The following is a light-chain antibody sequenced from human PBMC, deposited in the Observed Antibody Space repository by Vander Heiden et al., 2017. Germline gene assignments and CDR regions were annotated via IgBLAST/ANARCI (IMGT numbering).Light chain of an antibody. CDR1: QDISRH. J-gene: IGKJ2*01. Sequence: IWMTQSPSLVSASTGDTVTISCRTSQDISRHLAWFQQKPGKAPELLIYASSTWQSGAPSRFSGSGSGTHFTLTISSLQSEDFATYFCLHYHNFPHTFGQGTRLEIK. V-gene: IGKV1D-8*01. CDR3: LHYHNFPHT. CDR2: ASS.